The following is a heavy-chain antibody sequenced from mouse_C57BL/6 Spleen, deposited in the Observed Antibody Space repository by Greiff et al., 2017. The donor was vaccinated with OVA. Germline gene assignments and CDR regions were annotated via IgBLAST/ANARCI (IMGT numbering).Heavy chain of an antibody. J-gene: IGHJ4*01. Sequence: EVQLQQSGAELARPGASVKLSCKASGYTFTSYGISWVKQRPEQGLEWIGRIDPEDGDTEYAPKFQGKATMTADTSSNTAYLQLSSLTSEDTAVYYCTTDGSSYDYAMDYWGQGTSVTVSS. V-gene: IGHV14-1*01. D-gene: IGHD1-1*01. CDR2: IDPEDGDT. CDR1: GYTFTSYG. CDR3: TTDGSSYDYAMDY.